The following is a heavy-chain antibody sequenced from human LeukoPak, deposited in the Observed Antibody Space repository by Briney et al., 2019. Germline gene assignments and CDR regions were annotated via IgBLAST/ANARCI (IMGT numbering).Heavy chain of an antibody. CDR1: GGTFNSYA. CDR2: IIPIFGTA. J-gene: IGHJ4*02. CDR3: ARVGHSSSGPFDY. D-gene: IGHD6-13*01. V-gene: IGHV1-69*05. Sequence: SVKVSCKPSGGTFNSYAISWVRQAPGQGLEWMGGIIPIFGTANYAQKFQGRVTITTDESTSTAYMELSSLRSEDTAVYYCARVGHSSSGPFDYWGQGTLVTVSS.